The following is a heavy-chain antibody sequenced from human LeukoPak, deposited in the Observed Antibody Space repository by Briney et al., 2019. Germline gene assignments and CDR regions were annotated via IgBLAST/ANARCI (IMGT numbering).Heavy chain of an antibody. Sequence: ASVKVSCKASGYTFTDYCMHWVRQAPGQGLEWMGWVIPSSGGTTYAEKFQDRVAMTRDTSISTAYMELTRLTSDDTAVYYCAPFNHDQNMFDQWGQGTLVTVSS. V-gene: IGHV1-2*02. CDR2: VIPSSGGT. CDR1: GYTFTDYC. D-gene: IGHD2/OR15-2a*01. CDR3: APFNHDQNMFDQ. J-gene: IGHJ4*02.